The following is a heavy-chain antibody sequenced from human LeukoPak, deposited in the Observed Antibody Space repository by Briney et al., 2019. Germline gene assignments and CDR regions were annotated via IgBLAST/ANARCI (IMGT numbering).Heavy chain of an antibody. D-gene: IGHD3-10*01. CDR2: ISSSGSTI. V-gene: IGHV3-11*01. CDR1: GFTFSDYY. J-gene: IGHJ4*02. Sequence: PGGSLRLSCAASGFTFSDYYMSWIRQAPGKGPEWASYISSSGSTIYYADSVKGRFTISRDNAKNSLYLQMNSLRAEDTAVYYCAMVRDLGRYFDYWGQGTLVTVSS. CDR3: AMVRDLGRYFDY.